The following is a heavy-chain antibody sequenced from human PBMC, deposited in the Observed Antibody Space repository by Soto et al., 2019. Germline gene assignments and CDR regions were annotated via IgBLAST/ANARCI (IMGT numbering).Heavy chain of an antibody. CDR3: AIGPFTAEGFLESLEN. V-gene: IGHV1-69*01. CDR1: GGKFSSYA. D-gene: IGHD3-3*01. CDR2: IIPILGTA. J-gene: IGHJ1*01. Sequence: QVQLVQSGAEVKKPVSSVKVSCKASGGKFSSYAISWVRQAPGQGLEWMGGIIPILGTANYAQKFQGSVTITADASTSTAYMELSSLRSEYTAVSYCAIGPFTAEGFLESLENWGQGTLVTVFS.